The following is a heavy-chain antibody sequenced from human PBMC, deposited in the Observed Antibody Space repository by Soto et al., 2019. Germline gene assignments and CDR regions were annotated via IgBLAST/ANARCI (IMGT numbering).Heavy chain of an antibody. CDR1: GYTFSGYA. D-gene: IGHD4-17*01. Sequence: QVPLVQSGAEVKKPGASVKVSCKASGYTFSGYAMVWVRQAPGQGLEWMGWISAYNGNTDYAQKFQGRVTMTTDTSTSTAYMELSSLTSDDTAVYYCARPFGDYGDYAWSLRYWGQGTLVTVSS. V-gene: IGHV1-18*01. CDR2: ISAYNGNT. CDR3: ARPFGDYGDYAWSLRY. J-gene: IGHJ4*02.